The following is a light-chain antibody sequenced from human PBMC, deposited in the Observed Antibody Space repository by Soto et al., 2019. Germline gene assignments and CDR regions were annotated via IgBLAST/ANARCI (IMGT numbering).Light chain of an antibody. J-gene: IGLJ7*01. Sequence: QPVLTQSPSASASLGASVKLTCTLSSGRSNYAIAWHQQQPEKGPRYLMKVNSGGSHIKGDGIPDRVSGSSSGAERYLFISSLQSEDEADYYCQTWGTGSAIVVFGGGTQLTF. CDR3: QTWGTGSAIVV. CDR1: SGRSNYA. V-gene: IGLV4-69*01. CDR2: VNSGGSH.